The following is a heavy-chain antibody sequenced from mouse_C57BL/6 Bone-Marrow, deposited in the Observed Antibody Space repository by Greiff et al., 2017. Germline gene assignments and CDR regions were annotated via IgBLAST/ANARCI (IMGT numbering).Heavy chain of an antibody. V-gene: IGHV5-6*02. D-gene: IGHD1-1*01. CDR3: ASGGSYDYCSSCRAWCAY. Sequence: DVKLVESGGDLVKPGGSLKLSCAASGFTFSSYGMSWVRQTPDKRLEWVATISSGGSYTYYPDSVKGRFTISRDNAKNTLYLQMRSLKSEDTAMYYGASGGSYDYCSSCRAWCAYWGQGTLVTVSA. CDR2: ISSGGSYT. J-gene: IGHJ3*01. CDR1: GFTFSSYG.